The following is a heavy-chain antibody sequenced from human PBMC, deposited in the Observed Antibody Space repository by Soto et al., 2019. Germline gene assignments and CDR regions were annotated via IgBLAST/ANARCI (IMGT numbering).Heavy chain of an antibody. Sequence: PSETLSHTCAFYGWSFSGYYWTWIRQPPGTGLEWIGEINHSGSTNYNPSLKSRVTISVDTSKNQFSLKLTSVTAADTAVYYCARDKITGLFDYWGQGTLVTVSS. J-gene: IGHJ4*02. CDR1: GWSFSGYY. V-gene: IGHV4-34*01. CDR2: INHSGST. CDR3: ARDKITGLFDY. D-gene: IGHD2-8*02.